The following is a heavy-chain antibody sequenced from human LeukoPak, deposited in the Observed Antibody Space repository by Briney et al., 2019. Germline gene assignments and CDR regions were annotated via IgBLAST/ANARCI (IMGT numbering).Heavy chain of an antibody. V-gene: IGHV4-59*01. CDR3: ARVFVGAPDWFDP. CDR2: IYYSGST. CDR1: GGSISSYY. D-gene: IGHD3-9*01. J-gene: IGHJ5*02. Sequence: PSETLSLTCTVSGGSISSYYWSWIRQPPGKGLEWIGYIYYSGSTNYNPPLKSRVTISVDTSKNQFSLKLSSVTAADTAVYYCARVFVGAPDWFDPWGQGTLVTVSS.